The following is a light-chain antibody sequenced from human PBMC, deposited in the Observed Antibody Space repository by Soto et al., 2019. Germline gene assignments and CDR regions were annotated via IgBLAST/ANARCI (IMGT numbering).Light chain of an antibody. CDR1: QSVSRY. CDR2: DTS. CDR3: QQRSNWPPSIT. V-gene: IGKV3-11*01. J-gene: IGKJ5*01. Sequence: EIGLTQSPATLSLSPGDRATLSCRASQSVSRYLAWYQQKPGQAPRLLIHDTSTRATGVPDTFSGSGSGTEFTLTISSLEPEDSAMYYCQQRSNWPPSITFGQGTRLEIK.